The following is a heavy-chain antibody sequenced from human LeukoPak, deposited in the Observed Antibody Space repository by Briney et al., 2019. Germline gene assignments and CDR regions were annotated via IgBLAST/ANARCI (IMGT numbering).Heavy chain of an antibody. CDR1: GFTFSSYG. CDR2: IWYDGSNK. V-gene: IGHV3-33*01. Sequence: GGSLRLSCAASGFTFSSYGMHWVRQAPGKGLEWVAVIWYDGSNKYYADSVKGRFTISRDNSKNTLYLQMNSLRAEDTAVYYCARDQGHYCSSTSCYGGGMDVWGQGTTVTVSS. D-gene: IGHD2-2*01. J-gene: IGHJ6*02. CDR3: ARDQGHYCSSTSCYGGGMDV.